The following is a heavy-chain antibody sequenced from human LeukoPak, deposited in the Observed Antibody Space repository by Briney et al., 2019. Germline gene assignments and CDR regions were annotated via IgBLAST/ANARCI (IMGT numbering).Heavy chain of an antibody. J-gene: IGHJ4*02. V-gene: IGHV3-7*03. CDR1: GFTFSSYW. CDR3: AKDYYGSGSWYYFDY. D-gene: IGHD3-10*01. Sequence: AGGSLRLSCAASGFTFSSYWMSWVRQAPGKGLEWVANIKQDGSEKYYVDSVKGRFTISRDNAKNSLYLQMNSLRAEDTALYYCAKDYYGSGSWYYFDYWGQGTLVTVSS. CDR2: IKQDGSEK.